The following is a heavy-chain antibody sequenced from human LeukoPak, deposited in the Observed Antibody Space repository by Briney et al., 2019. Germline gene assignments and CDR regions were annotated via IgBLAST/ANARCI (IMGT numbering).Heavy chain of an antibody. Sequence: PGASVKVSCKVSGYTLTELSMHWVRQAPGKGLEWMGGFDPEDGETIYAQKFQDRVTITADESTSIVCMELSSLTSEDTAVYYCARADRNSRKDRKSTSGRIMGGTTPEERGPFDDWGQGTLVIVSS. D-gene: IGHD1-26*01. CDR3: ARADRNSRKDRKSTSGRIMGGTTPEERGPFDD. V-gene: IGHV1-24*01. CDR1: GYTLTELS. CDR2: FDPEDGET. J-gene: IGHJ4*02.